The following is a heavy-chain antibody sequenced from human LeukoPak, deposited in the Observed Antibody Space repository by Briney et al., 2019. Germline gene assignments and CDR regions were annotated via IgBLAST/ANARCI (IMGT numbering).Heavy chain of an antibody. Sequence: ASVKVSCKASGYTFTSYYMHWVRQAPGQGLEWMGIINPSGGSTSYAQKFQGRVTMTGDTSTSTVYMELSGLRSEDTAVYYCARDFTYYYVSSGYYYGYWGQGTLVTVSS. J-gene: IGHJ4*02. CDR1: GYTFTSYY. V-gene: IGHV1-46*01. CDR3: ARDFTYYYVSSGYYYGY. D-gene: IGHD3-22*01. CDR2: INPSGGST.